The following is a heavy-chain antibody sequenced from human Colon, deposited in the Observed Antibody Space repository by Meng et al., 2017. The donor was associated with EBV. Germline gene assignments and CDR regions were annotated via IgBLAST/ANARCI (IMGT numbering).Heavy chain of an antibody. V-gene: IGHV4-34*01. CDR1: GGSFSGYY. CDR2: INHSGST. J-gene: IGHJ4*02. CDR3: ARGPGGSYYLYYFDY. Sequence: VQLKQLGAGLLKPSGTLSLTCAVYGGSFSGYYWSWIRQPPEKGLEWIGEINHSGSTNYNPSLKSRVTISVDTSKKQFSLKLSSVTAADTAVYYCARGPGGSYYLYYFDYWGQGTLVTVSS. D-gene: IGHD1-26*01.